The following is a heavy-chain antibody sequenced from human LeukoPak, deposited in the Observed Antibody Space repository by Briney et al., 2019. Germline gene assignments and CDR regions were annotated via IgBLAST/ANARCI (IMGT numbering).Heavy chain of an antibody. J-gene: IGHJ6*02. CDR3: VKDLAAVPAYEYGMDL. CDR2: ISGSGGST. CDR1: GFRFTYYG. D-gene: IGHD2-2*01. Sequence: GGPLRLSCAASGFRFTYYGMSWVRKAPGKGLEWVSAISGSGGSTYYADSVKGRFTISRDNSKNTLYLQMNSLRAEDTAVYYCVKDLAAVPAYEYGMDLWGQGTTVTVSS. V-gene: IGHV3-23*01.